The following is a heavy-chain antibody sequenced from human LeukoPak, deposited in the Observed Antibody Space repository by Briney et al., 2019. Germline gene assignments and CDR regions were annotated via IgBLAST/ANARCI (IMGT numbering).Heavy chain of an antibody. CDR3: ARDSEDGYNYFDY. CDR1: GFTFSSYS. J-gene: IGHJ4*02. V-gene: IGHV3-21*01. D-gene: IGHD5-24*01. Sequence: GGSLRLSCAASGFTFSSYSMNWVRQAPGKGLEWVSSISSSSSYIYYADSVKRRFTTSRDNAKNSLYLQMNSLRAEDTAVYYCARDSEDGYNYFDYWGQGTLVTVSS. CDR2: ISSSSSYI.